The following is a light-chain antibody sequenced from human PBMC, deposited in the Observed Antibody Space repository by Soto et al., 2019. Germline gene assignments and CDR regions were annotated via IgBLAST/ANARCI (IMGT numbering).Light chain of an antibody. J-gene: IGKJ1*01. CDR2: GAS. CDR1: QSVSSN. CDR3: QQYRNWPPYT. Sequence: EIVMTQSPATLSVSPGERATLSCRASQSVSSNLAWYQQKPGPAPRLLIYGASTRATGVPARFSGSGSGTELTLTISSLQSEDFAVYYCQQYRNWPPYTFGQGTKVEIK. V-gene: IGKV3-15*01.